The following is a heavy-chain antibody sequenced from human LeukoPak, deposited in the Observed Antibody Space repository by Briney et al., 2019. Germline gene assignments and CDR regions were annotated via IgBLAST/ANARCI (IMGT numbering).Heavy chain of an antibody. CDR3: ASSYGGHDFWSGYWPFDY. Sequence: SETLSLTCTVSGGSISSYYWSWIRQPPGKGLEWIGYIYYSGSTNYNPSLKSRVTISVDTSKNQFSLKLSSVTAADTAVYYCASSYGGHDFWSGYWPFDYWGQGTLVTVSS. D-gene: IGHD3-3*01. J-gene: IGHJ4*02. CDR1: GGSISSYY. V-gene: IGHV4-59*01. CDR2: IYYSGST.